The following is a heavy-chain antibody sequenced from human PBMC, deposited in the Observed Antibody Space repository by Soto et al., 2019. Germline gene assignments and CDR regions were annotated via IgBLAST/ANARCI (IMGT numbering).Heavy chain of an antibody. CDR3: VRYQVYVWGSDWNWQGL. D-gene: IGHD3-16*01. CDR2: INYSEDT. J-gene: IGHJ4*02. CDR1: RWALSGYS. V-gene: IGHV4-34*01. Sequence: PSETLSLTCAVYRWALSGYSWNWIRQPPGKGLEWIGEINYSEDTNPTYNPSLKSRVTISADRTNNQLFLRLTSVTAADTAIYYCVRYQVYVWGSDWNWQGLWGQAT.